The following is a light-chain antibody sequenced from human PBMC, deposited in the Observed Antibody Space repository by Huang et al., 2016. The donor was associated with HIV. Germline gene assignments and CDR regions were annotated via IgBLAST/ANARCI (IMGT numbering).Light chain of an antibody. Sequence: EIVTTQSPATLSVSPGERATLSCRASQSVSSNLAWYQQKPGQAPRLLIYGSSTRATGIPARCSGSGSGTEVTLTISSLQSEDFAVYYCQQYNNWPPYTFGQGTKLEIK. CDR2: GSS. V-gene: IGKV3-15*01. CDR3: QQYNNWPPYT. CDR1: QSVSSN. J-gene: IGKJ2*01.